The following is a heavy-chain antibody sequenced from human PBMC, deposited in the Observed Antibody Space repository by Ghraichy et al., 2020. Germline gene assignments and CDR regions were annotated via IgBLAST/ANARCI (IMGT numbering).Heavy chain of an antibody. Sequence: LSLTCAASGFTFSDYYMSWIRQAPGKGLEWVSYISSSGSTIYYADSVKGRFTISRDNAKNSLYLQMNSLRAEDTALYYCAREGYSGTYWVDPWGQGTLVTVS. V-gene: IGHV3-11*01. CDR2: ISSSGSTI. CDR1: GFTFSDYY. CDR3: AREGYSGTYWVDP. J-gene: IGHJ5*02. D-gene: IGHD1-26*01.